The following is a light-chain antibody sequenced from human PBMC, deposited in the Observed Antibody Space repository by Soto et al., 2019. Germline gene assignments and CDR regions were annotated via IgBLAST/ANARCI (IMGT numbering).Light chain of an antibody. CDR2: KAS. J-gene: IGKJ1*01. CDR3: QQYTNYPRT. V-gene: IGKV1-5*03. CDR1: QSISSW. Sequence: HMTQSPSTLSASVGDRVIIICRASQSISSWLAWYQQKPGKAPKLLIYKASSLESGVPSRFSGSGSGTEFTLTISNLQPDDFATYFCQQYTNYPRTFGQGTKVDI.